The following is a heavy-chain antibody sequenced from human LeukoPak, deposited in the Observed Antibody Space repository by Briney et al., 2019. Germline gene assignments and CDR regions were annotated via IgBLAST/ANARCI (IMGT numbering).Heavy chain of an antibody. D-gene: IGHD4-17*01. CDR1: GFTFDDYG. CDR3: ARVSIAGYGDYSYFDY. J-gene: IGHJ4*02. Sequence: PGGSLRLSCAASGFTFDDYGMSWVRQAPGKGLEWVSGINWNGGSTGYADSVKGRFTISRDNAKDSLYLQMNSLRAEDTALYYCARVSIAGYGDYSYFDYWGQGTLVTVSS. V-gene: IGHV3-20*04. CDR2: INWNGGST.